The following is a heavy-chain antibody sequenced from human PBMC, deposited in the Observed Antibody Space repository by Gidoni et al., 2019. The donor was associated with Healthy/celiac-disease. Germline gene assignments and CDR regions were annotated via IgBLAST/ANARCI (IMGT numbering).Heavy chain of an antibody. J-gene: IGHJ6*02. D-gene: IGHD6-13*01. V-gene: IGHV4-39*01. CDR3: ARHGSSWYSIGYYYYYGMDV. CDR2: ST. Sequence: STYYNPSLKSRVTISVDTSKNQFSLKLSSVTAADTAVYYCARHGSSWYSIGYYYYYGMDVWGQGTTVTVSS.